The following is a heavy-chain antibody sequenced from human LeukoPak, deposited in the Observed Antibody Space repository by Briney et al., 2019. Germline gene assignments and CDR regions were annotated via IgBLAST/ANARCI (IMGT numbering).Heavy chain of an antibody. D-gene: IGHD3-3*01. CDR3: GKEQSGSYVHAFDP. CDR1: GFIVNNKY. CDR2: IYNDGRT. V-gene: IGHV3-53*05. J-gene: IGHJ5*02. Sequence: GGSLRLTCAASGFIVNNKYMTWVGQAPGKGLEWVSLIYNDGRTYYADSVKGRFTISRDNSKNTLYLQMNSLRTDDTAVYYCGKEQSGSYVHAFDPWGQGTVVTVSS.